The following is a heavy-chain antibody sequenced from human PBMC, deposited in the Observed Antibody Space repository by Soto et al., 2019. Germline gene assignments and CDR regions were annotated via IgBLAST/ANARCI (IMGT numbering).Heavy chain of an antibody. D-gene: IGHD6-19*01. CDR1: GFSLSTSGMC. CDR3: ARIVSIAVAGTDYYYYMDV. J-gene: IGHJ6*03. V-gene: IGHV2-70*11. Sequence: PTLVNPTQTLTLTCTFSGFSLSTSGMCVSWIRQPPGKALEWLARIDWDDDKYYSTSLKTRLTISKDTSKNQVVLTMTNMDPVDTATYYCARIVSIAVAGTDYYYYMDVWGKGTTVTVSS. CDR2: IDWDDDK.